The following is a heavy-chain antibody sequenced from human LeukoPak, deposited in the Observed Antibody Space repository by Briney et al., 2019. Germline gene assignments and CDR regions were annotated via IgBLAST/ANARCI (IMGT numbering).Heavy chain of an antibody. V-gene: IGHV4-59*01. J-gene: IGHJ5*02. CDR2: IYYSGST. Sequence: PSETLSLTCTVSGGSISSYYWSWIRQPPGKGLEWIGYIYYSGSTNYNPSLKSRVTISVDTSKNQFSLKLSSVTAADTAVYYCARDFLLGVPAANNWFDPWGQGTLVTVSS. CDR1: GGSISSYY. D-gene: IGHD2-2*01. CDR3: ARDFLLGVPAANNWFDP.